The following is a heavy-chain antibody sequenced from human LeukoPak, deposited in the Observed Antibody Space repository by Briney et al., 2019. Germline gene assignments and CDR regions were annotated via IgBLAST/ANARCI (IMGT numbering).Heavy chain of an antibody. CDR3: ARGSPYGDYDY. J-gene: IGHJ4*02. CDR2: IYHSGST. CDR1: DGSISSGGYS. Sequence: SETLSLTCAVSDGSISSGGYSWSWIRQPPGKGLEWIGYIYHSGSTYYNPSLKSRVTISVDRSKNQFSLKLSSVTAADTAVYYCARGSPYGDYDYWGQGTLVTVSS. V-gene: IGHV4-30-2*01. D-gene: IGHD4-17*01.